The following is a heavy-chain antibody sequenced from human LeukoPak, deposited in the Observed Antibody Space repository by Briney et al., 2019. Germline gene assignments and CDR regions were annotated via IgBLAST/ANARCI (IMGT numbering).Heavy chain of an antibody. CDR2: INPNGGST. V-gene: IGHV1-46*01. D-gene: IGHD3-16*01. CDR3: ARERGGHYYDY. Sequence: GGSLRLSCAASGFTFRNYVIHWVRQAPGQGLEWMGIINPNGGSTGYAQTFQGRVAMTRDTSTSTVHMELSSLRSEDTAVYYCARERGGHYYDYWGQGTLVTVSS. CDR1: GFTFRNYV. J-gene: IGHJ4*02.